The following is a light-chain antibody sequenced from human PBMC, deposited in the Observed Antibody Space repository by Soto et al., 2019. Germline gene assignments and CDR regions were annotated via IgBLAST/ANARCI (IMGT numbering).Light chain of an antibody. Sequence: DIPMTQSPSTLSASVGDRVTITCRASRYISSWLAWYQQKPGKAPNLLIFDASSLKSGVPSRFSGSGSGTEFTLTITSLQPDDFATYYCQQYHSYSYTFGQGTQLEI. J-gene: IGKJ2*01. CDR2: DAS. CDR3: QQYHSYSYT. V-gene: IGKV1-5*01. CDR1: RYISSW.